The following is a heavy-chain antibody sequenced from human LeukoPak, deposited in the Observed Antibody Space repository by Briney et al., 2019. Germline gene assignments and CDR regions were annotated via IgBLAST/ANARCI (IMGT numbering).Heavy chain of an antibody. CDR3: AKGSSGQRPYHFDY. CDR2: ITGSGRHT. V-gene: IGHV3-23*01. J-gene: IGHJ4*02. Sequence: GDPLTLPRAPSGFTLSSHPMREPPHPPGKALECVSTITGSGRHTFHADSVKGRFTISRDNSKNTLYLQMNSLRAEDTAVYYCAKGSSGQRPYHFDYWGQGTLVTVSS. CDR1: GFTLSSHP. D-gene: IGHD3-10*01.